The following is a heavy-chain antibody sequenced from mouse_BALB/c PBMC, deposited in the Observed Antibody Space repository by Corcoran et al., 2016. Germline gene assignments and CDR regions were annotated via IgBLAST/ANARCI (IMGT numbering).Heavy chain of an antibody. Sequence: EVQLQQSGPELVKPGASVKMSCKASGYTFTSYVMHWVKQKPGQGLEWIGYINPYNDGTKYNEKFKGKATLTSDKSSSTAYMELSSLTSEDSAVYYCARGVPRNAMDYWGQGTSVTVSS. CDR3: ARGVPRNAMDY. CDR1: GYTFTSYV. J-gene: IGHJ4*01. V-gene: IGHV1S136*01. CDR2: INPYNDGT. D-gene: IGHD2-14*01.